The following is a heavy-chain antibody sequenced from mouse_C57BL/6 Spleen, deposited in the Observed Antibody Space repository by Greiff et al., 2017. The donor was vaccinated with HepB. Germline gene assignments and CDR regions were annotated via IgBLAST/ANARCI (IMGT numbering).Heavy chain of an antibody. CDR3: ARKGSSPYWYFDG. D-gene: IGHD1-1*01. V-gene: IGHV5-2*01. Sequence: EVKLVESGGGLVQPGESLKLSCESTEYEFPSHDMSWVRKTPEKRLELVAAINSDGGSTYYPDTMERRFIISRDNTKKTLYLQMSSLRAEDTALHYCARKGSSPYWYFDGWGTGTTVTVSS. CDR1: EYEFPSHD. CDR2: INSDGGST. J-gene: IGHJ1*03.